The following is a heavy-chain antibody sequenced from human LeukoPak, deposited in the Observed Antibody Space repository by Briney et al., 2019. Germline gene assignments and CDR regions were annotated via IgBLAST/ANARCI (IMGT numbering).Heavy chain of an antibody. Sequence: ASVKVSCKASGYTFTSYYMHWVRQAPEQGPEWMGIINPSGGSTSYAQKFQGRVTMTRDTSTSTVYMELSSLRSEDTAVYYCARDRNYYDRYNDFDYWGQGTLVTVSS. CDR1: GYTFTSYY. J-gene: IGHJ4*02. V-gene: IGHV1-46*01. CDR2: INPSGGST. CDR3: ARDRNYYDRYNDFDY. D-gene: IGHD3-22*01.